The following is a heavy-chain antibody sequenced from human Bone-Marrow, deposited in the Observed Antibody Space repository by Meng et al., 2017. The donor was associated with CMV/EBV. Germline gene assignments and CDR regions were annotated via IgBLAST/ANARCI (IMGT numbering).Heavy chain of an antibody. J-gene: IGHJ4*02. Sequence: GESLKISCTASGFPFGDYPVNWVRQAPGKGLQWIGFIRSKSYGGTTEYATSVKDRFTISRDDSKNIAHLHMTRLRGEDTATYFCTRVVPFYNGGTAFYVFDSWGPGTLVTVSS. CDR1: GFPFGDYP. CDR3: TRVVPFYNGGTAFYVFDS. D-gene: IGHD2-15*01. V-gene: IGHV3-49*04. CDR2: IRSKSYGGTT.